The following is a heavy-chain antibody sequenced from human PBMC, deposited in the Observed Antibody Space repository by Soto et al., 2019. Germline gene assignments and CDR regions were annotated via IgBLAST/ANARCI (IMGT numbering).Heavy chain of an antibody. J-gene: IGHJ4*01. Sequence: TLSLTRAITGDSVSSDSAGWSWVRQSPSRGLEWLGRTYYRSKWYYEYAVSVRGRITINPDTSKNQYSLQLNSVTPEDTAVYFCARGEQYSGRIFDYWGQGTLVTVSS. CDR3: ARGEQYSGRIFDY. CDR2: TYYRSKWYY. CDR1: GDSVSSDSAG. V-gene: IGHV6-1*01. D-gene: IGHD1-26*01.